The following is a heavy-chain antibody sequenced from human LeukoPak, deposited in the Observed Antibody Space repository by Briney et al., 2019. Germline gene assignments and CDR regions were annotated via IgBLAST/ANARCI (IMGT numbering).Heavy chain of an antibody. Sequence: GASVKVSCKASGYTFTSYDINWVRQATGQGREWMGYVNPNSGNTGYAQNFQGRATITRTTSISTAYMEVSGLRSDDTAVYYCARDPHPCGGDCYTNGAFDIWGQGTLVTVSS. J-gene: IGHJ3*02. V-gene: IGHV1-8*03. CDR1: GYTFTSYD. CDR2: VNPNSGNT. CDR3: ARDPHPCGGDCYTNGAFDI. D-gene: IGHD2-21*02.